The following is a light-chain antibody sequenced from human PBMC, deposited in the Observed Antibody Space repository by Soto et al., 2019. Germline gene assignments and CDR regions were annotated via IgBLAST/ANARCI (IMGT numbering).Light chain of an antibody. CDR2: AAS. J-gene: IGKJ4*01. CDR3: QQSYSTPT. Sequence: DIQMTQSPSSLSASVGDRVTITCRASQFINTYLNWYQQKPGKPPKILIYAASSLQYGVPSRFSGSASGTDFTLPISSLQPEDFATYYCQQSYSTPTFGGGTKVEIK. CDR1: QFINTY. V-gene: IGKV1-39*01.